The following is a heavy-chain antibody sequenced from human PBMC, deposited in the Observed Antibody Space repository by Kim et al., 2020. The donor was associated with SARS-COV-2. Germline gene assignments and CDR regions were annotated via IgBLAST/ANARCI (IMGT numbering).Heavy chain of an antibody. CDR3: ARETQNYFDY. Sequence: STNYNPSLKSRVTISVDTSKNQFSLKLSSVTAADTAVYYCARETQNYFDYWGQGTLVTVSS. J-gene: IGHJ4*02. V-gene: IGHV4-59*01. CDR2: ST.